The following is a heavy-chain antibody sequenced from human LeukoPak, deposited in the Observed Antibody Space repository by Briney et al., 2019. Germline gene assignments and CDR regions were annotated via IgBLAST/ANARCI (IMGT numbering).Heavy chain of an antibody. D-gene: IGHD6-13*01. J-gene: IGHJ5*02. CDR3: ARAPVGQQLANWFDP. V-gene: IGHV1-69*13. CDR1: GYTFTSYG. Sequence: ASVKVSCKASGYTFTSYGISWVRQAPGQGLEWMGGIIPIFGTANYAQKFQGRVTITADESTSTAYMELSSLRSEDTAVYYCARAPVGQQLANWFDPWGQGTLVTVSS. CDR2: IIPIFGTA.